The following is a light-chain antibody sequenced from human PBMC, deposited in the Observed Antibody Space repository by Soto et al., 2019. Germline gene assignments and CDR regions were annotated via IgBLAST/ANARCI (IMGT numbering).Light chain of an antibody. Sequence: QSGLTQPASGSGSPGQSITSSCTGTSSDVGGYNYVSWYQQHPAKAPKLMIYEVNNRPSGVSNRFSGSKSGNTASLTISGLQAEDEADYYCSSYTSSSPFVFGTATKVTLL. V-gene: IGLV2-14*01. CDR2: EVN. CDR3: SSYTSSSPFV. J-gene: IGLJ1*01. CDR1: SSDVGGYNY.